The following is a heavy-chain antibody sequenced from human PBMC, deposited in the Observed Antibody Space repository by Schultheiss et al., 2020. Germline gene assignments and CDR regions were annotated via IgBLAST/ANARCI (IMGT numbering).Heavy chain of an antibody. J-gene: IGHJ5*02. CDR3: ARLSSSWYSFDP. V-gene: IGHV4-31*03. D-gene: IGHD6-13*01. CDR1: GGSISSGGYY. CDR2: IYYSGST. Sequence: TLSLTCTVSGGSISSGGYYWSWIRQHPGKGLEWIGYIYYSGSTYYNPSLKSRVTISVDKSKNQFSLKLSSVTAADTAVYYCARLSSSWYSFDPWGQGTLVTVSS.